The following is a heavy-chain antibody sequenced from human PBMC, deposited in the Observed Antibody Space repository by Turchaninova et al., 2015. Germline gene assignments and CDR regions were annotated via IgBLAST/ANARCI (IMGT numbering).Heavy chain of an antibody. V-gene: IGHV3-33*01. Sequence: VESWGGVVQPGRSLRLSCAASGFTFSSYGMHWVRQAPGKGLEWVAVIWYDGSNKYYADSVKGRFTISRDNSKNTLYLQMNSLRAEDTAVYYCARDEDGSGSYGTGDYWGQGTLVTVSS. D-gene: IGHD3-10*01. CDR2: IWYDGSNK. CDR1: GFTFSSYG. J-gene: IGHJ4*02. CDR3: ARDEDGSGSYGTGDY.